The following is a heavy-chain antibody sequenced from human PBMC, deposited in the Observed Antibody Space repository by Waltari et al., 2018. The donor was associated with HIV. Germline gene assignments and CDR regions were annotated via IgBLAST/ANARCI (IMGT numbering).Heavy chain of an antibody. J-gene: IGHJ4*02. D-gene: IGHD7-27*01. CDR2: ISTYMGNT. V-gene: IGHV1-18*01. CDR3: ARVSLGTNYFDA. CDR1: SYTFTNYD. Sequence: QVQLVQSGAEVKKPGASVKVSCKASSYTFTNYDISWVRQAPGQGLEWMGWISTYMGNTKYPQTVQGRVTVTTDTSTSTAFLELRSLRSDDTAVYYCARVSLGTNYFDAWGQGSLVTVSP.